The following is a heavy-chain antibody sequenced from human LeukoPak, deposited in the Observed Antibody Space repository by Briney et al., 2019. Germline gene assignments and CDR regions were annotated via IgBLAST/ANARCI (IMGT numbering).Heavy chain of an antibody. J-gene: IGHJ6*03. CDR2: IRQDGSEK. V-gene: IGHV3-7*01. D-gene: IGHD6-13*01. Sequence: GGSLRLSCAASGFTFSSYWMSWVRQAPGKGLEWVANIRQDGSEKYYVDSVKGRFTISRDNAKNSLYLQMNSLRAEDTAVYYCASPPFSIAAAGTSGLNDYYMDVWGKGTTVTISS. CDR1: GFTFSSYW. CDR3: ASPPFSIAAAGTSGLNDYYMDV.